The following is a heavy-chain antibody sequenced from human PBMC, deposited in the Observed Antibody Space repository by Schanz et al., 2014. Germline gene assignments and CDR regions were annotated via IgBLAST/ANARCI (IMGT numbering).Heavy chain of an antibody. CDR2: IDRDGGHS. D-gene: IGHD1-26*01. CDR3: AKDSRGSSFDMDV. CDR1: GFSFDDYT. J-gene: IGHJ6*02. V-gene: IGHV3-43*01. Sequence: EVQLVESGGVVAQPGGSLRLSCAASGFSFDDYTMHWVRPAPGKGLEWVSLIDRDGGHSYYADSVQGRFTISSDNSTTYLYLHMNSLSAEDADFYYCAKDSRGSSFDMDVWGQGTTVTVSS.